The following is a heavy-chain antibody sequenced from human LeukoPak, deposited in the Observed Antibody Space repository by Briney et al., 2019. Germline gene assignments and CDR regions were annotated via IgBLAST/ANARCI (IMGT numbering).Heavy chain of an antibody. V-gene: IGHV4-39*01. CDR2: IYYSGST. D-gene: IGHD1-26*01. J-gene: IGHJ4*02. Sequence: SETLSLTCTVSGGSISSSSYYWGWIRQPPGKGLEWIGSIYYSGSTYYNPSLKSRVTISVDTSKNQFSLKLSSVTAADTAVYYCASEVGATIPSRYYFDYWGQGTLVTVSS. CDR1: GGSISSSSYY. CDR3: ASEVGATIPSRYYFDY.